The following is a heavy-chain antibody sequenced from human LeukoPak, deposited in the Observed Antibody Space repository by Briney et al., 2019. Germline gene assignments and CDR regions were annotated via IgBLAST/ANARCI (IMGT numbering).Heavy chain of an antibody. D-gene: IGHD3-10*01. V-gene: IGHV3-23*01. CDR2: ISGSGRST. J-gene: IGHJ4*02. CDR1: GFTFSSYA. Sequence: GGSLRLSCAASGFTFSSYAMTWVRQAPEKGLEWVSAISGSGRSTYYADSVKGRFTISRDNFKNTLYLQMNSLRADDTAVYYCAKDPMVRGLSYDCWGQGTVVTVSS. CDR3: AKDPMVRGLSYDC.